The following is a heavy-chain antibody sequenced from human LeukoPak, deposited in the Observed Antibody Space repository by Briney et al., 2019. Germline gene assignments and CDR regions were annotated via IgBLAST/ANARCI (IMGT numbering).Heavy chain of an antibody. V-gene: IGHV1-18*01. Sequence: ASVKVSCKASGYTFTSYGISWVRQAPGQGLEWMGWISAYNGNTNYAQKLQGRVTMTTDTSTSTAYMELRSLGSDDTAVYYCARDGYSTKRNYYYYYGMDVWGQGTTVTVSS. CDR1: GYTFTSYG. D-gene: IGHD2-15*01. CDR3: ARDGYSTKRNYYYYYGMDV. J-gene: IGHJ6*02. CDR2: ISAYNGNT.